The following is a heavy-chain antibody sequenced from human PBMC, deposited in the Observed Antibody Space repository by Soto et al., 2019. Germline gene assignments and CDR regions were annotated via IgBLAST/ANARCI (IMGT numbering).Heavy chain of an antibody. CDR2: IIPIFGTA. CDR1: GGTFSSYA. D-gene: IGHD5-12*01. Sequence: QVQLVQSGAEVKKPGSSVKVSCKASGGTFSSYAISWVRQAPGQGLEWMGGIIPIFGTANYAQKFQGRVTITADESTSTAYMELSSLRSEDTAVYYCARGFRGYSGYLYYYYCMDVWGQGTTVTVSS. J-gene: IGHJ6*02. CDR3: ARGFRGYSGYLYYYYCMDV. V-gene: IGHV1-69*01.